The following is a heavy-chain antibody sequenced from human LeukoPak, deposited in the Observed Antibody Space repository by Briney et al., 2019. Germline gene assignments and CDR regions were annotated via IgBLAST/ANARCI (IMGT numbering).Heavy chain of an antibody. J-gene: IGHJ4*02. CDR3: ARVGIAAADLKINDFDY. CDR1: GGSISSGSYY. CDR2: IYYSGCT. Sequence: SETLSLTCTVSGGSISSGSYYWGWIRQPPGKGLEWIGSIYYSGCTYYNPSLKSRVTISVDTSKNQFSLKLSSVTAADTAVYYCARVGIAAADLKINDFDYWGQGTLVTVSS. V-gene: IGHV4-39*07. D-gene: IGHD6-13*01.